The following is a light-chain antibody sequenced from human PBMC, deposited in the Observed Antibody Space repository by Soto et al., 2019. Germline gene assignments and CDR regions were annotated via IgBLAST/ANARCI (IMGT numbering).Light chain of an antibody. V-gene: IGLV3-25*03. CDR3: QSADSSGP. CDR2: KDS. Sequence: SYELTQPPSVSVSPGQTARITCSGDALPKQYAYWYQQKPGQAPVLVIYKDSERPSGIPERFSGSSSGTTVTLTISGVQAEDEADYYCQSADSSGPFGGGTKLTVL. CDR1: ALPKQY. J-gene: IGLJ3*02.